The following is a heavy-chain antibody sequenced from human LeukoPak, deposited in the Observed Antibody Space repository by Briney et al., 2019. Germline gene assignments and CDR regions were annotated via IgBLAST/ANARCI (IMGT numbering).Heavy chain of an antibody. CDR2: IYYSGST. CDR1: GGSISTYY. D-gene: IGHD3-16*01. J-gene: IGHJ4*02. Sequence: PSETLSLTCTFSGGSISTYYWSWIRQPPGKGLEWIGYIYYSGSTHYNPSLKSRVTISLNTSKNQFSLRLRSVTAADTAVYYCARRGFFDYWGQGALVTISS. V-gene: IGHV4-59*08. CDR3: ARRGFFDY.